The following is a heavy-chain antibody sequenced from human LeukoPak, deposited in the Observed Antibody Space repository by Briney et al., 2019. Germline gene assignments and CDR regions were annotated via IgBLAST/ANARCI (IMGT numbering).Heavy chain of an antibody. Sequence: PGVSLRLSCAASGFTFSNAWMSWVRQAPGKGLQWVGRIKSKTDGGTTDYAAPVKGRFTISRDDSKNTLYLQMNSLKTEDTAAYYCTTGAPGITIFGVANDAFDIWGQGTMVTVSS. D-gene: IGHD3-3*01. J-gene: IGHJ3*02. CDR3: TTGAPGITIFGVANDAFDI. CDR2: IKSKTDGGTT. CDR1: GFTFSNAW. V-gene: IGHV3-15*01.